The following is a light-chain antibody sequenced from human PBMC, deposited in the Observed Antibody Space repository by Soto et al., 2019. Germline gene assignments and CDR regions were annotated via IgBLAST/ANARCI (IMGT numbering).Light chain of an antibody. CDR1: SSDVGAYKY. Sequence: QSVLTHPASVSGSPGQSSTISCTGTSSDVGAYKYVSWYQQHPGKAPKLMIYEVSNRPSGVSNRFSGSKSGNTASVTISGLQAEEEADYYCSSYTSTNTQVFGTGTKVTVL. CDR2: EVS. J-gene: IGLJ1*01. CDR3: SSYTSTNTQV. V-gene: IGLV2-14*01.